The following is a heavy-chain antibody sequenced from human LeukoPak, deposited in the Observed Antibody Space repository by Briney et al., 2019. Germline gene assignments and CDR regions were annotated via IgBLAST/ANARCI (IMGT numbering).Heavy chain of an antibody. Sequence: EGSLRLSCAASGFTFSSYSLNWVRQAPGKGLEWVSFISSSSITIYYADSVKGRFTISRDNAEKSLYLQMSSLRAEDTAVYYCARDRGGSYSAIDYWGQGTLVTVSS. CDR3: ARDRGGSYSAIDY. V-gene: IGHV3-48*04. J-gene: IGHJ4*02. D-gene: IGHD2-15*01. CDR2: ISSSSITI. CDR1: GFTFSSYS.